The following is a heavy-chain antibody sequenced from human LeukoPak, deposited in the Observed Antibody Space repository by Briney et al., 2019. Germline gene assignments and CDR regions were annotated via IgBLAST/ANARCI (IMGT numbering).Heavy chain of an antibody. J-gene: IGHJ5*02. Sequence: GESLKISCQGSGYSFSTYWIAWVRQMPGKGLEWMGIIYPGDSDTRYNPSFQGQVTISADKSISTAYLQWSSLKASDTAIYYCARRGQRDWFDPWGQGTLVTVSS. V-gene: IGHV5-51*01. CDR1: GYSFSTYW. CDR3: ARRGQRDWFDP. D-gene: IGHD6-25*01. CDR2: IYPGDSDT.